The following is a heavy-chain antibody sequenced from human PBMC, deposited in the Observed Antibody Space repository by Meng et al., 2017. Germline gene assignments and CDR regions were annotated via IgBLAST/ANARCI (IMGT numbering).Heavy chain of an antibody. D-gene: IGHD3-10*01. CDR3: ARVRGSGSLGIFDY. CDR1: GNTFTSYD. CDR2: MNPNSGKT. Sequence: GPLWQTGAWGKKPGAPVKVPLQAHGNTFTSYDINWVRPATGQGLEWMGWMNPNSGKTGYAQKFQGRGTMTRNTSISTAYMELSSLRSEDTAVYYCARVRGSGSLGIFDYWGQGTLVTVSS. V-gene: IGHV1-8*01. J-gene: IGHJ4*02.